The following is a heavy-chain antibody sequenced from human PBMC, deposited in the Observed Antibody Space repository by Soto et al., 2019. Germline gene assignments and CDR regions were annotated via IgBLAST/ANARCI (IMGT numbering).Heavy chain of an antibody. CDR2: IWYDGSNK. Sequence: GXSLRLSCAASGFTLSSYGLHWFRQAPGKGLEWVAVIWYDGSNKYYADSVKGRFTISRDNSKNTLYLQMNSLRAEDTAVYYCASDYCSGGSCYMGYWGQGTLVTVSS. V-gene: IGHV3-33*01. J-gene: IGHJ4*02. CDR1: GFTLSSYG. CDR3: ASDYCSGGSCYMGY. D-gene: IGHD2-15*01.